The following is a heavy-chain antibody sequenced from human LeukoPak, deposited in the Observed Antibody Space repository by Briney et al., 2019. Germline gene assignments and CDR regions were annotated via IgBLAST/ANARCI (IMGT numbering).Heavy chain of an antibody. CDR1: GFTFSSYW. D-gene: IGHD2-2*01. Sequence: GGSLRLSCAVSGFTFSSYWMSWVRQAPGKGLEWVANINQDGSEKHYVDSVKGRFTISRDNAKKSLYLQMNSLRAEDTAVYFCARETYRLDPWGQGTLVTVSS. CDR3: ARETYRLDP. V-gene: IGHV3-7*05. CDR2: INQDGSEK. J-gene: IGHJ5*02.